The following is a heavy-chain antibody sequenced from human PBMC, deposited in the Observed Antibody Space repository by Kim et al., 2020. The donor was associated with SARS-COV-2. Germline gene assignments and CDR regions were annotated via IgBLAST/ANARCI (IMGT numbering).Heavy chain of an antibody. CDR2: ISYDGSNK. V-gene: IGHV3-30*04. CDR3: ARDPSRAVVAATLLTYYYYGMDF. Sequence: GGSLRLSCAASGFTFSSYAMHWVRQAPGKGLEWVAVISYDGSNKYYADSVKGRFTISRDNSKNTLYLQMNSLRAEDTAVYYCARDPSRAVVAATLLTYYYYGMDFWGQGTTVTVSS. D-gene: IGHD2-15*01. J-gene: IGHJ6*02. CDR1: GFTFSSYA.